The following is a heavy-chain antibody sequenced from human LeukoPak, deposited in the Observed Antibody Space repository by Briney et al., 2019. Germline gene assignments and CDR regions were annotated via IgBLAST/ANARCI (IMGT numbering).Heavy chain of an antibody. V-gene: IGHV3-23*01. CDR3: AKDLSYNYGATKDY. Sequence: GGSLRLSCAASGFTFSSYAMSWVRQAPGKGLEWVSGISGSGGSTYYADSVKGRFTISRGNSKNTLYLQMNSLRAEDTAVYYCAKDLSYNYGATKDYWGQGTLVTVSS. CDR1: GFTFSSYA. J-gene: IGHJ4*02. D-gene: IGHD1-1*01. CDR2: ISGSGGST.